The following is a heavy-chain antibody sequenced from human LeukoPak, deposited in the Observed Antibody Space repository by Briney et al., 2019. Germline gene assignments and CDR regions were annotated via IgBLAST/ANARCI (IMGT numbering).Heavy chain of an antibody. Sequence: GGSLRLSCAPSGFTFSIYGMSWAPHSPGKGREWVSALNGNGDNTYHAHSVKGRCTIYRDNSKNTLYMQMNSLRAEDTAVYYCARDSYSMVRGARPFDYWGQGTLVTVSS. V-gene: IGHV3-23*01. CDR2: LNGNGDNT. CDR3: ARDSYSMVRGARPFDY. D-gene: IGHD3-10*01. J-gene: IGHJ4*02. CDR1: GFTFSIYG.